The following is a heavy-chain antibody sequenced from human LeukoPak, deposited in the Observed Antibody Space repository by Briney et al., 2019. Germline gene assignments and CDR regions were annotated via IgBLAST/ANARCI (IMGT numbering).Heavy chain of an antibody. V-gene: IGHV3-64*01. CDR1: GFTFSSYA. CDR2: ISSNGGST. Sequence: GGSLRLSCAASGFTFSSYAMHWVRRAPGKGLEYVSAISSNGGSTYYANSVKGRFTISRDNSKNTLYLQMGSLRAEDMAVYYCARGGLGTPHYMDVWGKGTTVTVSS. D-gene: IGHD1-1*01. J-gene: IGHJ6*03. CDR3: ARGGLGTPHYMDV.